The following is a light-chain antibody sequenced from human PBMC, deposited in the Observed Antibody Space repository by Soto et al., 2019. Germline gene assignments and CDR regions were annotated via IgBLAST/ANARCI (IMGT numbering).Light chain of an antibody. J-gene: IGKJ4*01. CDR1: QSVSTY. CDR3: QQRSNWPPLT. CDR2: DAS. Sequence: EIVLTQSPATLSLSPWERAALSCMASQSVSTYLAWYQQKPGQAPRLLIYDASSRATGIPARFTGSGSGTDFTLTISSLEPEDFAVYYCQQRSNWPPLTFGGGTKVDIK. V-gene: IGKV3-11*01.